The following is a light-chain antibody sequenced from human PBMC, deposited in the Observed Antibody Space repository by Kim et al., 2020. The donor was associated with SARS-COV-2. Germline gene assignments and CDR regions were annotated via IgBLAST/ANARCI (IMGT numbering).Light chain of an antibody. Sequence: ASVGDRGTITCRASQGISNHLAWYQQKPGKIPKLLMHAASTLQSGVPSRFSGSGSGTDFTLTISSLQPEDVATYFCQKYDDAPLSFGGGTKVDIK. CDR2: AAS. CDR3: QKYDDAPLS. CDR1: QGISNH. V-gene: IGKV1-27*01. J-gene: IGKJ4*01.